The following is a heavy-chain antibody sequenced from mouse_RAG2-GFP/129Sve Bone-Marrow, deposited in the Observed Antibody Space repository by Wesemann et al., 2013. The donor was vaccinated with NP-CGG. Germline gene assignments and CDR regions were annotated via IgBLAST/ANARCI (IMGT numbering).Heavy chain of an antibody. V-gene: IGHV5-12*02. CDR2: ISNGGGST. J-gene: IGHJ1*01. Sequence: EVKLVESGGGLVQPGGSLKLSCATSGFTFSDYYMYWVRQTPEKRLEWVAYISNGGGSTYYPDTVKGRFTISRDNAKNTLYLQMSRLKSEDTAMYYCARAYYGNCWYFDVWGAGTTVTVSS. CDR3: ARAYYGNCWYFDV. D-gene: IGHD2-10*01. CDR1: GFTFSDYY.